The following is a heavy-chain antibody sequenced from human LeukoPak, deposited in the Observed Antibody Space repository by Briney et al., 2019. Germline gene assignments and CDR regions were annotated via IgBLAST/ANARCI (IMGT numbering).Heavy chain of an antibody. CDR1: GGTFSSYA. CDR3: ARDHVVVVAATTYYHYGMDV. CDR2: IIPIFGTA. J-gene: IGHJ6*04. Sequence: SVKVSCKASGGTFSSYAIGWVRQAPGQGLEWMGGIIPIFGTANYAQKFQGRVTITADESTSTAYMELSSLRSEDTAVYYCARDHVVVVAATTYYHYGMDVWGKGTTVTVSS. V-gene: IGHV1-69*01. D-gene: IGHD2-15*01.